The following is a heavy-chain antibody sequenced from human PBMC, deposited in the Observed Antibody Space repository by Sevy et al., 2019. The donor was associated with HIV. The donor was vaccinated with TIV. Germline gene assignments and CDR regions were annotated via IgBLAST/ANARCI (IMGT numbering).Heavy chain of an antibody. J-gene: IGHJ6*02. D-gene: IGHD2-15*01. Sequence: SETLSLTCTVSGGSISSGGYYWSWIHQHPGKGLEWIGYIYYSGSTYYNPSLKSRVTISVDTSKNQFSLKLSSVTAADTAVYYCAREGIGYCSGGSCYSTYYFGMDVWGQGTTVTVSS. V-gene: IGHV4-31*03. CDR1: GGSISSGGYY. CDR3: AREGIGYCSGGSCYSTYYFGMDV. CDR2: IYYSGST.